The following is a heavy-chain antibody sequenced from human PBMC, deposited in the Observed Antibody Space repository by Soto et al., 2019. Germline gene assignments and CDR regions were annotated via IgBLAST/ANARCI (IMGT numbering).Heavy chain of an antibody. Sequence: QVQLVESGGGVVQPGRSLRLSCAASGFTFSSYGMHWVRQAPGKGLEWVAVIWYDGSNKYYADSVKGRFTISRDNSKNTLYLQMNSLRAEDTAVYYCARSTWEYSSSSVFDYWGQGTLVTVSS. D-gene: IGHD6-6*01. J-gene: IGHJ4*02. CDR3: ARSTWEYSSSSVFDY. CDR1: GFTFSSYG. V-gene: IGHV3-33*01. CDR2: IWYDGSNK.